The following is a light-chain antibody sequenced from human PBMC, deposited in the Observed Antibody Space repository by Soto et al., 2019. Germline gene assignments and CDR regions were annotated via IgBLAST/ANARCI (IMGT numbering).Light chain of an antibody. V-gene: IGKV4-1*01. CDR3: QQFYSTPRT. J-gene: IGKJ1*01. CDR2: WAS. CDR1: QSALYSSNNKNY. Sequence: DIVLTQSPDSLAVSLGERATINCKSSQSALYSSNNKNYLAWYQQKPGQPPTLLIYWASTRESGVPDRFSGSGSGTDFTLTISSLQAEDVAVYYCQQFYSTPRTFGQGTKVEI.